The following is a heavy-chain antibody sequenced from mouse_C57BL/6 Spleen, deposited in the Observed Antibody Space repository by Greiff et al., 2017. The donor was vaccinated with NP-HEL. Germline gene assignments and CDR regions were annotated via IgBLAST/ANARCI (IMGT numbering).Heavy chain of an antibody. CDR1: GYSITGGYY. CDR3: ARAELLYAMDY. Sequence: EVQLVESGPGLVKPSQSLSLTCSVTGYSITGGYYWNWIRQFPGNKLEWMGYISYDGSNNYNPSLKNRISITRDASKNQFFLKLNSVTTEDTATYYCARAELLYAMDYWGQGTSVTVSS. V-gene: IGHV3-6*01. J-gene: IGHJ4*01. CDR2: ISYDGSN.